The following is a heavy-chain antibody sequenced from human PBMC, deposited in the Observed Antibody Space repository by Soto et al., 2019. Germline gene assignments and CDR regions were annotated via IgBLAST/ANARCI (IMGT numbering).Heavy chain of an antibody. CDR2: ISTYNGNT. Sequence: QVQLVQSGAEVKKPGASVKVSCKASGYTFTTYDISWVRQAPGQGLEWMGRISTYNGNTNYPQSLQGRLTITTDTSTTTAYMALRSLRSDDTAVYYCERDPYHVLMVKAPNLYGMDVWGQGTTVTVSS. V-gene: IGHV1-18*01. D-gene: IGHD2-8*01. CDR3: ERDPYHVLMVKAPNLYGMDV. J-gene: IGHJ6*02. CDR1: GYTFTTYD.